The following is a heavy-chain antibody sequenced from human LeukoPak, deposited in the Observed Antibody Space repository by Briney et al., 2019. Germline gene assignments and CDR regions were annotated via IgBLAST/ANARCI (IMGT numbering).Heavy chain of an antibody. J-gene: IGHJ6*03. Sequence: PSETLSLTCAVYGGSFSGYYWTWIRQTPEKGLERIGEMNPSGSTNYNPSLKSRVTISVDTSKNQFSLELSSVTAADTAVYYCARGRQDVTMIVVVMTAVSYYLDVWGKGTTVTVS. CDR3: ARGRQDVTMIVVVMTAVSYYLDV. CDR1: GGSFSGYY. CDR2: MNPSGST. V-gene: IGHV4-34*01. D-gene: IGHD3-22*01.